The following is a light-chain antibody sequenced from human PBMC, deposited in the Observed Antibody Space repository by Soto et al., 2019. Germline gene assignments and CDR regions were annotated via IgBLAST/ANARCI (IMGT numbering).Light chain of an antibody. Sequence: DIQMTQSPSFLSASVGDRVTITCQASQDISNYLNWYQQKPGKAPKLLIYDASNLETGFPSRFSGSGTGTVYTFTISSLQPEDIATYYCQQYDNLPSWTFGQGTKVEIK. CDR2: DAS. J-gene: IGKJ1*01. CDR3: QQYDNLPSWT. V-gene: IGKV1-33*01. CDR1: QDISNY.